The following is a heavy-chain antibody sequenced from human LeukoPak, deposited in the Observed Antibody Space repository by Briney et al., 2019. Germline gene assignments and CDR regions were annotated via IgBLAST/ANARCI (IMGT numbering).Heavy chain of an antibody. CDR3: AKVGLSSGWTKGYYFDY. CDR1: GFTFSSYW. D-gene: IGHD6-19*01. CDR2: INSDGSST. V-gene: IGHV3-74*01. J-gene: IGHJ4*02. Sequence: GGSLRLSCAASGFTFSSYWMHWVRQAPGKGLVWVSRINSDGSSTSYADSVKGRFTISRDNSKNTLYLQMNSLRAEDTAVYYCAKVGLSSGWTKGYYFDYWGQGTLVTVSS.